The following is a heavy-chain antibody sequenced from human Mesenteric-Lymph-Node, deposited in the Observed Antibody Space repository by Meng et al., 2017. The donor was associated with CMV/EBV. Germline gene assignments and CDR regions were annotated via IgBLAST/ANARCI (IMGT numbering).Heavy chain of an antibody. CDR1: GGSISSYY. D-gene: IGHD6-13*01. CDR3: ARDTHLSSSWYIDY. J-gene: IGHJ4*02. CDR2: IYYSGST. V-gene: IGHV4-59*01. Sequence: GSLRLSCTVSGGSISSYYWSWIRQPPGKGLEWIGYIYYSGSTNYNPSLKSRVTISVDTSKNQFSMRLSSVTAADTAVYYCARDTHLSSSWYIDYWGQGILVTVSS.